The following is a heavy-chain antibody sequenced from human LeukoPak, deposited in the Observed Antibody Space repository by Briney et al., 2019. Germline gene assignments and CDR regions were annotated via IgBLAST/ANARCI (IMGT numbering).Heavy chain of an antibody. Sequence: PGGSLRLSCAASGFIFSSYAMSWVRQAPGKGLEWVSVISGSGGSTYYADSVKGWFTISRDNSKNTLYLQMNSLRSEDTAVYYCAKESGRYSQGTYYFDYWGQGTLVTVSS. V-gene: IGHV3-23*01. D-gene: IGHD5-18*01. J-gene: IGHJ4*02. CDR3: AKESGRYSQGTYYFDY. CDR2: ISGSGGST. CDR1: GFIFSSYA.